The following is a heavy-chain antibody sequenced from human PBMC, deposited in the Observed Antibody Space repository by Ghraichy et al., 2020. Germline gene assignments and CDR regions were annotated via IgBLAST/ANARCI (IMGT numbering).Heavy chain of an antibody. D-gene: IGHD3-3*01. J-gene: IGHJ6*02. CDR3: ARVTPLYSYGADFYHAMDV. V-gene: IGHV4-59*01. CDR1: NDYISNYY. CDR2: IHSSGRT. Sequence: SETLSLSCSVSNDYISNYYWSWIRRPPGKGLEWIGYIHSSGRTNCSPSLQSRVTISVDTSANQFYLRLHSVTAADTAVYYCARVTPLYSYGADFYHAMDVLGQGTSVTVSS.